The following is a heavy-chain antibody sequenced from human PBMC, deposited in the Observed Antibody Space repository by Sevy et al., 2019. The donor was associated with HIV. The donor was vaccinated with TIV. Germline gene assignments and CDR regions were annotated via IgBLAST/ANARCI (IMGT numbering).Heavy chain of an antibody. D-gene: IGHD1-1*01. CDR1: GYRFADYW. J-gene: IGHJ6*02. Sequence: GGSLKISCKASGYRFADYWIGWVRQMPGKGLEYMGIIYPGDSDTRYSPPFQGQVTISVDKSISTAYLQWSSLKASDSAIYYCARGARGTLPAYYYYTLNVWGQGTTVTVSS. CDR3: ARGARGTLPAYYYYTLNV. V-gene: IGHV5-51*01. CDR2: IYPGDSDT.